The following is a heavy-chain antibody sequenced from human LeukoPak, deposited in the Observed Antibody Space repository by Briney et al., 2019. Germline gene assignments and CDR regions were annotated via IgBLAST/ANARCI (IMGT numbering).Heavy chain of an antibody. CDR1: GGSFSGHY. J-gene: IGHJ4*02. V-gene: IGHV4-34*01. CDR3: AREVGKGSSA. D-gene: IGHD1-26*01. CDR2: INHSGRT. Sequence: PSETLSLTCAVYGGSFSGHYWSWIRQPPGKGLEWIGEINHSGRTNYNPSLKSRVTMSADTSKNQFSLRLTSVTAADTAVYYCAREVGKGSSAWGQGTLVTVPS.